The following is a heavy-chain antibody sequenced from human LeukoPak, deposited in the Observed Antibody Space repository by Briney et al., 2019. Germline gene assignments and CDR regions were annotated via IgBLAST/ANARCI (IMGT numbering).Heavy chain of an antibody. CDR1: GFSFSSYS. D-gene: IGHD3-10*01. V-gene: IGHV3-21*01. J-gene: IGHJ6*04. Sequence: GGSLRLSCAASGFSFSSYSMNWVRQAPGKGLEWVSSISSSSSYIYYADSVKGRFTISRDNAKNSLYLQMNSLRAEDTAVYYCARVWFGDPYGMDVWGKGTTVTVSS. CDR2: ISSSSSYI. CDR3: ARVWFGDPYGMDV.